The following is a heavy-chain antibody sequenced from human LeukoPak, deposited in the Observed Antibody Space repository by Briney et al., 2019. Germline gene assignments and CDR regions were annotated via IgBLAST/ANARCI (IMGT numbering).Heavy chain of an antibody. J-gene: IGHJ4*02. CDR3: ARDRVVVVPAAMVPNFDY. Sequence: GGSLRLSCAASGFTFSSYWMHWVRQAPGKGLVWVSRINTDGSSISYADSVKGRFTISRDNAKNTLYLQMNTLRAEDTAVYYCARDRVVVVPAAMVPNFDYWGQGTLVTVSS. CDR1: GFTFSSYW. D-gene: IGHD2-2*01. V-gene: IGHV3-74*01. CDR2: INTDGSSI.